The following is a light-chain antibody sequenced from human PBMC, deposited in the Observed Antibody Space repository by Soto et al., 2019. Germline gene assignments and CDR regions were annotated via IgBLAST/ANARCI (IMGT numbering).Light chain of an antibody. J-gene: IGKJ1*01. CDR3: QQYNNWPSLT. Sequence: EILMTQAPSALSASIGDTVTITCRASQSIAASLAWYQHKPGEAPKLLIYDVSSLETGVPARFSGSGSGTEFTLTISSLQSEDFAVYYCQQYNNWPSLTFGQGTKVDI. CDR1: QSIAAS. CDR2: DVS. V-gene: IGKV1-5*01.